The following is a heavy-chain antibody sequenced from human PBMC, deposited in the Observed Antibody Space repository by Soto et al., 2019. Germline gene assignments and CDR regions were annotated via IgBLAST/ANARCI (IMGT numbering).Heavy chain of an antibody. CDR3: ARDSSSWNTFDY. Sequence: QVQLQESGPGLVKPSETLSLTCTVSGGSISSYYWSWIRQPPGKGLEWIGYIYYSGSTNYNPSLKSRVTISVDTSKNQFSLKLSSVTAADTPVYYCARDSSSWNTFDYWGQGTLVTVSS. CDR1: GGSISSYY. V-gene: IGHV4-59*01. J-gene: IGHJ4*02. D-gene: IGHD6-13*01. CDR2: IYYSGST.